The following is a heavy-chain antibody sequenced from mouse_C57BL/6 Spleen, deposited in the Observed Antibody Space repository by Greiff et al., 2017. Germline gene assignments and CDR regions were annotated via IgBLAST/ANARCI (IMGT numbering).Heavy chain of an antibody. CDR3: ASVTTVVANYAMDY. D-gene: IGHD1-1*01. J-gene: IGHJ4*01. CDR1: GYTFTSYW. CDR2: IDPNSGGT. Sequence: QVQLQQPGAELVKPGASVKLSCKASGYTFTSYWMHWVKQRPGRGLEWIGRIDPNSGGTKYNEKFKSKATLTVDKPSSTAYMQLSSLTSEDSAVYYCASVTTVVANYAMDYWGQGTSVTVSS. V-gene: IGHV1-72*01.